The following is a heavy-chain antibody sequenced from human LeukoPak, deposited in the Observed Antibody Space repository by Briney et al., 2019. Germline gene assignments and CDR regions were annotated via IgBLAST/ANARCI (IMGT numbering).Heavy chain of an antibody. V-gene: IGHV3-21*01. J-gene: IGHJ4*02. CDR2: ISSSSSYT. CDR3: ARDYVAYDPLDY. CDR1: RFTFNHYD. D-gene: IGHD5-12*01. Sequence: PGGSLTLSCAPSRFTFNHYDMHWLPQAPGKGRVWLSYISSSSSYTYYAHPVKGRFTISRDNDNTSLYVQMSSLRAEDTAVYYFARDYVAYDPLDYWGEGTLVTVSS.